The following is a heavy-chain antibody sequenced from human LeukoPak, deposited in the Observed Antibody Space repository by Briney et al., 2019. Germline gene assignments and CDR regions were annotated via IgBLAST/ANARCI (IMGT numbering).Heavy chain of an antibody. Sequence: SETLSLTCSVSGDSITYFYWSWIRQAAGKGLEWIGRVSSSGSTDYNASLKSRVTMSVDTSKNQLSLKMISVTAADTAVYYCARDGPGGGSYYSNYWGQGTLVTVSS. CDR2: VSSSGST. J-gene: IGHJ4*02. D-gene: IGHD1-26*01. CDR3: ARDGPGGGSYYSNY. CDR1: GDSITYFY. V-gene: IGHV4-4*07.